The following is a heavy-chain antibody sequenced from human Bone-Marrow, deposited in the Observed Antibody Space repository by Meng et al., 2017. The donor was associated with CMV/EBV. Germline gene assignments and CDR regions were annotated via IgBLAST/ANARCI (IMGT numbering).Heavy chain of an antibody. CDR3: AYRPANYHPPGN. D-gene: IGHD5-24*01. CDR2: IKGNNDK. J-gene: IGHJ1*01. CDR1: GFSLNTGEEG. Sequence: SGPTLVKPTQTLTLTCTFSGFSLNTGEEGVVWIRQPPGRALECLTLIKGNNDKHYSPSLQSRRTVTKDTAKNQVVLTMTNMDPVDTATYYCAYRPANYHPPGNWGQGTLVTVSS. V-gene: IGHV2-5*01.